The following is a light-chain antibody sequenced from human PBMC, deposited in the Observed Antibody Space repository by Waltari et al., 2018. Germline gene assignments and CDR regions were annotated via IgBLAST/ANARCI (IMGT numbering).Light chain of an antibody. Sequence: QSALTQPASVSGSPGQPITISCTGTSSDVGSYTLVSWYQQHPGKAPKRMIYEVSKRPSGVSNRFSGSKSGNTASLTISGLQAEDEADYYCCSYAGSSTYVVFGGGTKLTVL. CDR2: EVS. J-gene: IGLJ2*01. CDR1: SSDVGSYTL. V-gene: IGLV2-23*02. CDR3: CSYAGSSTYVV.